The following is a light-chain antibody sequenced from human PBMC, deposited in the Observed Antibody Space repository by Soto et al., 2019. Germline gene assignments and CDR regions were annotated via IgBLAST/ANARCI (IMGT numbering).Light chain of an antibody. CDR3: QQYNNWPYT. V-gene: IGKV3D-15*01. J-gene: IGKJ2*01. Sequence: DTLMTQSPSILSVSTGERATVSCRASQSLNINLAWYQQKPGQAPRLLIIGASTRATDVPDGFTGSGSGTQFTLTISSLHSEDFATYFCQQYNNWPYTFGQGTKV. CDR1: QSLNIN. CDR2: GAS.